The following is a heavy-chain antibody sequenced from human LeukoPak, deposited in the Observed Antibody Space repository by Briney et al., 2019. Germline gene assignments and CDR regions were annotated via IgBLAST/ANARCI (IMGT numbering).Heavy chain of an antibody. V-gene: IGHV3-11*01. CDR1: GFTFSDYY. CDR3: ARDRAGGWYPETDY. D-gene: IGHD6-19*01. Sequence: GGSLRLSCAASGFTFSDYYMTWIRQAPGKGLDWLSHISPRGDTIYYADSVKGRFTVSRDNAKNSLYLQMNSLRAEDTAMYYCARDRAGGWYPETDYWGQGTLVTVSS. J-gene: IGHJ4*02. CDR2: ISPRGDTI.